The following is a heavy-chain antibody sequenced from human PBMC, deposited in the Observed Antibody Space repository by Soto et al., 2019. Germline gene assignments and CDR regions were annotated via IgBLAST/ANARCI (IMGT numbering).Heavy chain of an antibody. V-gene: IGHV4-31*03. D-gene: IGHD3-10*01. CDR2: IYYRGST. CDR1: GGAISSGGYY. Sequence: QVQLQEAGPGLVKPLQTLSLTCTVSGGAISSGGYYWSWIRQHPGKGLEWIGYIYYRGSTYYNPSLTSRVTIAVDTSKNQSSLKLSSVTAADTAVYYCARSINPWGQGTLVTVS. J-gene: IGHJ5*02. CDR3: ARSINP.